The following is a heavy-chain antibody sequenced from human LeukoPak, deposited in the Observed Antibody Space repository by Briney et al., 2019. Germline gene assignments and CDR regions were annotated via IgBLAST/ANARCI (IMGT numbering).Heavy chain of an antibody. CDR3: ARTQNSGWRYYFDY. CDR1: GFTFSSYW. D-gene: IGHD6-19*01. Sequence: GGSLRLSCAASGFTFSSYWMSWVRQAPGKGLEWVANIKQDGSEKYYVDSVKGRCTISRDNAKNSLYLQMNSLRAEDTAVYYCARTQNSGWRYYFDYWGQGTLVTVSS. J-gene: IGHJ4*02. CDR2: IKQDGSEK. V-gene: IGHV3-7*01.